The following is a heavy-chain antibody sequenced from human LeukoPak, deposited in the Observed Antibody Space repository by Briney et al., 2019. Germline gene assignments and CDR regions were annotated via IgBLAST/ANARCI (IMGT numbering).Heavy chain of an antibody. J-gene: IGHJ4*02. V-gene: IGHV3-23*01. CDR1: GFTFNSYA. Sequence: PGGSLRLSCAASGFTFNSYAMSWVRQAPGKALEWVSAITGSGGTTYYADSVKGRFTMSRDNSKNTLYLLMNSLRAEDTAVYHCAKDTGAYCSGGSCYRRYFHNWGQGTLVTVSS. D-gene: IGHD2-15*01. CDR3: AKDTGAYCSGGSCYRRYFHN. CDR2: ITGSGGTT.